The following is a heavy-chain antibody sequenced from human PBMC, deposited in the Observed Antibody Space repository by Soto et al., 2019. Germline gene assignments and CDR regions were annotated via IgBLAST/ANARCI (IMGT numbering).Heavy chain of an antibody. CDR2: ISYDGSNE. Sequence: PGGSLRLSCAASGFTFNSHAIHWVRQAPGKGLEWVTVISYDGSNEYYADSVKGRFTISRDNSKNTLYLQMNSLRAEDSAVYYCARDQNYYDSSGPRLGYYYYGMDVWGQGTTVTVSS. CDR1: GFTFNSHA. J-gene: IGHJ6*02. CDR3: ARDQNYYDSSGPRLGYYYYGMDV. V-gene: IGHV3-30-3*01. D-gene: IGHD3-22*01.